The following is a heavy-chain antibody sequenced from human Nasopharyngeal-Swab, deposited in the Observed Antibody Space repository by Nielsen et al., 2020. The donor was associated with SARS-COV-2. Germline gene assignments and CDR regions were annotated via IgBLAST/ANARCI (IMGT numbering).Heavy chain of an antibody. CDR2: INPYSGDT. CDR3: VRDDGDVPGITGSGPPGGF. Sequence: ASVNSCKASGYFFTDYYMHWVRQAPGQGLEWMGRINPYSGDTKYAQNFQGRVTVTRDTSINTVYVELSSLTSDDTAVYYCVRDDGDVPGITGSGPPGGFWGQGTLVTVSS. CDR1: GYFFTDYY. V-gene: IGHV1-2*06. D-gene: IGHD6-13*01. J-gene: IGHJ4*02.